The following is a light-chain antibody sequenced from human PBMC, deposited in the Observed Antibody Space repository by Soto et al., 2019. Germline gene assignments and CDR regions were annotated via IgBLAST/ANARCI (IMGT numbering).Light chain of an antibody. J-gene: IGKJ2*01. CDR1: QSVSSGY. CDR2: GAS. V-gene: IGKV3-20*01. CDR3: QQYGNSPQT. Sequence: EIVLTQSPGTLSLSPGERATRSCRASQSVSSGYLAWYQQKPGQAPRLLIYGASSRATGIPDRFSGSGSGTDFTLTISRLEPEDFAVYYCQQYGNSPQTFGQGTKLEIK.